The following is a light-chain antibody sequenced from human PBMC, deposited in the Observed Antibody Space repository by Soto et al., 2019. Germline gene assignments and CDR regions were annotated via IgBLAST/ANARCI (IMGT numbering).Light chain of an antibody. V-gene: IGKV3-20*01. Sequence: EIVLTQSPGTLSLSPGERATLSCRASQSVSSNYLVWYQQKPGQPPRLLIYGASSRATGIPDRFSGSGSGTDFTLNISRLEPEDFELYYCQQFGSSPPWTFGQGTKVEIK. CDR2: GAS. CDR1: QSVSSNY. J-gene: IGKJ1*01. CDR3: QQFGSSPPWT.